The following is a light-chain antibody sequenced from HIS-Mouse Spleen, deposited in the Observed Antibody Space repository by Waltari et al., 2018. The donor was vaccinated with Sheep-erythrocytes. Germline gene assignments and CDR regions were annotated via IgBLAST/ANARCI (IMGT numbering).Light chain of an antibody. CDR1: KLGDKY. CDR2: QDS. V-gene: IGLV3-1*01. CDR3: CSYAGSYNHV. Sequence: SYELTQPPSVSVSPGQTASITCSGDKLGDKYACWYQQKPGQSPGLVIYQDSKRPSGVPDRFSGSKSGNTASLTISGLQAEDEADYYCCSYAGSYNHVFATGTKVTVL. J-gene: IGLJ1*01.